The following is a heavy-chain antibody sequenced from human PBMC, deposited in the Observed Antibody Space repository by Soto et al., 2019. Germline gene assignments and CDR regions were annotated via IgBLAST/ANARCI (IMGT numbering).Heavy chain of an antibody. CDR1: GGSIGSYY. V-gene: IGHV4-59*01. D-gene: IGHD2-2*01. CDR3: VRDYASDRGVHFDF. CDR2: IYYSGSM. Sequence: PETLSLTCTVSGGSIGSYYWSWIRQPPGKGLEWIGYIYYSGSMNYNTSLKSRVIISDDTSKNQIFLRLSSVTAADTAMYYRVRDYASDRGVHFDFWGQGTLVTVSS. J-gene: IGHJ4*02.